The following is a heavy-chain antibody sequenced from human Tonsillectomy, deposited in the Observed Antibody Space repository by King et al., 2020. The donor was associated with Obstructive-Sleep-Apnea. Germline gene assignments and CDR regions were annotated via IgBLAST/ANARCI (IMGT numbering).Heavy chain of an antibody. Sequence: VQLVESGGGLVQPGGSLRLSCAASGFTFSNFAMTWVRQAPGKGLEWVSTISGSGGSTYYADSVKGRFTSSRDNSKNTRYQQMNSLRVEDTAVYYCAKGSLATGDNWGQGTLVTVSS. V-gene: IGHV3-23*04. CDR3: AKGSLATGDN. CDR2: ISGSGGST. D-gene: IGHD5-12*01. J-gene: IGHJ4*02. CDR1: GFTFSNFA.